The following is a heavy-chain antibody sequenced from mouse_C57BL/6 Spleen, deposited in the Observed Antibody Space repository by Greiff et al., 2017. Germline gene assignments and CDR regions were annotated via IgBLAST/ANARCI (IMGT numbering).Heavy chain of an antibody. Sequence: EVQVVESGEGLVKPGGSLKLSCAASGFTFSSYAMSWVRQTPEKRLEWVAYISSGGDYIYYADTVKGRFTISRDNARNTLYLQMSSLKSEDTAMYYCTRAYDYVYAMDYWGQGTSVTVSS. V-gene: IGHV5-9-1*02. D-gene: IGHD2-4*01. J-gene: IGHJ4*01. CDR1: GFTFSSYA. CDR3: TRAYDYVYAMDY. CDR2: ISSGGDYI.